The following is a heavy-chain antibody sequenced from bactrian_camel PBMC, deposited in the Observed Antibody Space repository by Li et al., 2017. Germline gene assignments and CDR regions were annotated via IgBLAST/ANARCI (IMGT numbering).Heavy chain of an antibody. CDR1: GYTFNTY. J-gene: IGHJ4*01. V-gene: IGHV3S40*01. CDR2: IDTGDGST. CDR3: AEGRGSRGEHCYSLNY. Sequence: DVQLVESGGGSVQAGGSPRLSCVASGYTFNTYSWFRQAPGLEREGVAAIDTGDGSTYYLNSVEGRFTISHDNARNTVYLQMNNLQPEDTATYYCAEGRGSRGEHCYSLNYWGQGTQVTVS. D-gene: IGHD6*01.